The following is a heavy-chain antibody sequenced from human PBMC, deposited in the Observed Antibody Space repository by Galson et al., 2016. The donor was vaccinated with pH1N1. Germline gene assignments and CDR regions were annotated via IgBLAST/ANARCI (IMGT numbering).Heavy chain of an antibody. CDR2: IKQDGSDQ. D-gene: IGHD2-8*02. CDR3: IREYWSLYH. Sequence: SLRLSCAAPGFTFTDFWMTWVRQPPGRGLEWVANIKQDGSDQNYVDSVKGRLTISRDNAKNSLYLQMDSLGAEDTAVYYCIREYWSLYHWGQGTLVTVST. CDR1: GFTFTDFW. V-gene: IGHV3-7*01. J-gene: IGHJ5*02.